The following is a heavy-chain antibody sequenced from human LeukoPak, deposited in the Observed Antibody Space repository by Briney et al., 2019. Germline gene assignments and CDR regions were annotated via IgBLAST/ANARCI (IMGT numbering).Heavy chain of an antibody. Sequence: PGGSLRLSCAASGFTFSSYEMNWVRQAPGKGLEWVSYISSSVSIIYYAASVKGRFTISRGNAKNSLYLHMSSLRAEDTAVYYCAKDRYDSSGYRYFDYWGQGTQVTVSS. CDR1: GFTFSSYE. CDR3: AKDRYDSSGYRYFDY. J-gene: IGHJ4*02. CDR2: ISSSVSII. D-gene: IGHD3-22*01. V-gene: IGHV3-48*03.